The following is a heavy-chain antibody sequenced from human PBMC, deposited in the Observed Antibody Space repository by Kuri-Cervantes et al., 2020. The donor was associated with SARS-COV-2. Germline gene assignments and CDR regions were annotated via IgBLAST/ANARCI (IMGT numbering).Heavy chain of an antibody. Sequence: SETLSLTCTVSGGSISSYYWSWIRQPPGKGLEWIGEINHSGSTNYNPSLKSRVTISVDTSKNQFSLKLSSVTAADTAVYYCARGDKEWELHLRNLDAFDIWGQGTMVTVSS. CDR1: GGSISSYY. D-gene: IGHD1-26*01. J-gene: IGHJ3*02. CDR3: ARGDKEWELHLRNLDAFDI. CDR2: INHSGST. V-gene: IGHV4-34*01.